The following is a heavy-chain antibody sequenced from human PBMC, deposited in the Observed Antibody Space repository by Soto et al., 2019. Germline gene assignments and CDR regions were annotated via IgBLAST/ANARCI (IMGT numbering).Heavy chain of an antibody. D-gene: IGHD1-1*01. CDR3: AKDVVQLDNYYYYVMAF. CDR1: GFTFSSYG. V-gene: IGHV3-30*18. CDR2: ISYDGSNK. J-gene: IGHJ6*02. Sequence: PGGSLRLSCAASGFTFSSYGMHWVRQAPGKGLEWVAVISYDGSNKYYADSVKGRFTISRDNSKNTLYLQMNSLRAEDTAVYYCAKDVVQLDNYYYYVMAFWGQWSSVP.